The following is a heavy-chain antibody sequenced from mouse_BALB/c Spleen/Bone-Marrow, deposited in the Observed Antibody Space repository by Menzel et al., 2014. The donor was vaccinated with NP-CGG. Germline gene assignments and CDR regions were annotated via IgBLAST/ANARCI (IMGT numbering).Heavy chain of an antibody. CDR1: GYAFTSYN. Sequence: EVKLVESGPELVKPGASVKVSCKASGYAFTSYNMYWMKQSHGKSVEWIGYIVPYNGGASYNQKFKGKATLTVDKSSSTGYINLSSLPSGESAVYYCARQKTIYYGKYFDYWGKGTTLTVPS. J-gene: IGHJ2*01. D-gene: IGHD2-1*01. CDR2: IVPYNGGA. V-gene: IGHV1S135*01. CDR3: ARQKTIYYGKYFDY.